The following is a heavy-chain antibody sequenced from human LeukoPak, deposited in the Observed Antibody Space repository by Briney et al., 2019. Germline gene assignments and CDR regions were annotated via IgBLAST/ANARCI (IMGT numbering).Heavy chain of an antibody. CDR2: SNHFGST. V-gene: IGHV4-34*01. J-gene: IGHJ4*02. CDR1: GESFSGYF. D-gene: IGHD6-19*01. CDR3: ARTTGMAVAGGYYFDY. Sequence: SETLSLTCAVSGESFSGYFWPWIRQPPGKGLEWIGESNHFGSTDYNPSLKSRVTISVDTSKKQFSLNVRSVTAADTAVYYCARTTGMAVAGGYYFDYWGQGILVTVSS.